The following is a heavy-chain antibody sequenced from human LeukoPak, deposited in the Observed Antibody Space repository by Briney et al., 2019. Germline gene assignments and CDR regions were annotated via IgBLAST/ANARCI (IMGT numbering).Heavy chain of an antibody. CDR2: ISYDGSKK. CDR3: ARDLAVSGSFTHYFDY. Sequence: PGRSLRLSCAASGFTSSTYAMHWVRRAPGKGLEWVAGISYDGSKKYYADSVRGRFTISRDNSKNTLILQMNSLRAEDTAVYYCARDLAVSGSFTHYFDYWGQGTLVTVSS. CDR1: GFTSSTYA. D-gene: IGHD3-10*01. V-gene: IGHV3-30*04. J-gene: IGHJ4*02.